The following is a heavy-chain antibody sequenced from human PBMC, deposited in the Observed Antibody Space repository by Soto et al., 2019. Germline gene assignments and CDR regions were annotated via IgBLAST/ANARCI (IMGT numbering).Heavy chain of an antibody. V-gene: IGHV4-59*01. CDR3: ARYRGGITADVRVGAFDI. D-gene: IGHD6-13*01. CDR2: MYYTGST. Sequence: SETLSLTCTVSGGSIGGSYYNWIRQPPGKGLEWIGYMYYTGSTNYNPSLKSRVTILVDTSKNQFSLKLSSVTAADTAVYYCARYRGGITADVRVGAFDIWGQGTMVT. CDR1: GGSIGGSY. J-gene: IGHJ3*02.